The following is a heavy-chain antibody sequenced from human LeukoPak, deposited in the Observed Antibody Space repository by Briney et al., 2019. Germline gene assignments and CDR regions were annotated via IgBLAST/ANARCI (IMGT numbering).Heavy chain of an antibody. J-gene: IGHJ5*02. D-gene: IGHD6-13*01. CDR1: GGTFSSYA. Sequence: SVKVSCKASGGTFSSYAISWVRQAPGQGLEWMGGIIPIFGTANYAQKFQGRVTITADESTSTAYMELSSLRSEDTAVYYCARNVHLGAAGGGWFDPWGQGTLVTVSS. CDR2: IIPIFGTA. V-gene: IGHV1-69*01. CDR3: ARNVHLGAAGGGWFDP.